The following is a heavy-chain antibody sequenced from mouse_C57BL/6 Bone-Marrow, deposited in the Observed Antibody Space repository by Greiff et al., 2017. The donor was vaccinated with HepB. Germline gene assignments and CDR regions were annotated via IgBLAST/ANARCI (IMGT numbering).Heavy chain of an antibody. Sequence: VKLQQSGAELVKPGASVKLSCTASGFNIKDYYMHWVKQRTEQGLEWIGRIDPEDGETKYAPNFQGKATITADTSSNTAYLQLSSLTAEDTAVYYCASNYGSSNYYAMDYWGQGTSVTVSS. J-gene: IGHJ4*01. CDR3: ASNYGSSNYYAMDY. D-gene: IGHD1-1*01. CDR1: GFNIKDYY. V-gene: IGHV14-2*01. CDR2: IDPEDGET.